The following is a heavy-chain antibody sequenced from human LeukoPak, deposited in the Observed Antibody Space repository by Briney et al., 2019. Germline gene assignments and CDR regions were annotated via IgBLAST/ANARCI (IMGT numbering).Heavy chain of an antibody. J-gene: IGHJ4*02. CDR2: ISGSGGST. CDR1: GFTFSSYA. Sequence: GGSLRLSCAASGFTFSSYAMSWVRQAPGKGLEWVSAISGSGGSTYYADSVKGRFTISRDNSKNTLYLQMDSLRAEDTAVYYCAKDRDSSGYYSYWGQGTLVTVS. CDR3: AKDRDSSGYYSY. D-gene: IGHD3-22*01. V-gene: IGHV3-23*01.